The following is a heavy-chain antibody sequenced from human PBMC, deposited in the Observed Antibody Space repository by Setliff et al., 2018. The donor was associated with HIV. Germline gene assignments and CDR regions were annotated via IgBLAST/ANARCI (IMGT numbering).Heavy chain of an antibody. D-gene: IGHD3-9*01. Sequence: GASVKVSCKASGYTFTGYFIHWVRQAPGQGLEWVGRINPNSGDTNFAQKFQGRITMTRDTSISTAYLALNRLRSDDTAVYYCAREYDVLTGYYISAFDIWGQGTMVTVSS. J-gene: IGHJ3*02. CDR3: AREYDVLTGYYISAFDI. V-gene: IGHV1-2*06. CDR1: GYTFTGYF. CDR2: INPNSGDT.